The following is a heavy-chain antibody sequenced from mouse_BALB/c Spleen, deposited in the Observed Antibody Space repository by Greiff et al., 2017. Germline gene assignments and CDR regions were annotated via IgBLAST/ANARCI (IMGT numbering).Heavy chain of an antibody. CDR2: INPSTGYT. Sequence: VQLQQSGAELAKPGASVKMSCKASGYTFTSYWMHWVKQRPGQGLEWIGYINPSTGYTEYNQKFKDKATLTADKSSSTAYMQLSSLTSEDSAVYYCARVYAAYWSQGTLVTVSA. CDR3: ARVYAAY. J-gene: IGHJ3*01. V-gene: IGHV1-7*01. D-gene: IGHD1-1*01. CDR1: GYTFTSYW.